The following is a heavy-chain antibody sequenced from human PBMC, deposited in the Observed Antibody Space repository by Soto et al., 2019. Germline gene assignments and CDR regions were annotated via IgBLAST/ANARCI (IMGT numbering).Heavy chain of an antibody. CDR2: IYYSGST. CDR1: GGSISSYY. V-gene: IGHV4-59*01. D-gene: IGHD2-15*01. Sequence: QVQLQESGPGLVKPSETLSLTCTVSGGSISSYYWYWIRQPPGKGLEWIGYIYYSGSTNYNPSLKSRVTISVDTSKNQFSLKLSSVTAADTAVYYCARLGYCSGGSCLDYWDQGTLVTVSS. J-gene: IGHJ4*02. CDR3: ARLGYCSGGSCLDY.